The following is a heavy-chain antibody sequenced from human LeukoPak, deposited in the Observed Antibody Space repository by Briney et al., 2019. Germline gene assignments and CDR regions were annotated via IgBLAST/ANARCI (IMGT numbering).Heavy chain of an antibody. V-gene: IGHV3-15*01. CDR1: GFTFSNAW. CDR3: TRDSDILTGNYRGVFDI. CDR2: IKSKTDGGTP. Sequence: GGSLRLSCAASGFTFSNAWMSWVRQAPGKGLEWVGRIKSKTDGGTPDYAAPVKGRFSILRDDSKNMLYLQMSSLKTEDTAVYYCTRDSDILTGNYRGVFDIWGQGTMVTVSS. D-gene: IGHD3-9*01. J-gene: IGHJ3*02.